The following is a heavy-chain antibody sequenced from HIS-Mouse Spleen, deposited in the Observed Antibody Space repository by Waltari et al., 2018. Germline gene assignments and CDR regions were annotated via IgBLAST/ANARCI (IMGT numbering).Heavy chain of an antibody. CDR1: GFTFSDYY. CDR2: ISSSGSTI. CDR3: ARKDIVVVPAAMGGAFDI. D-gene: IGHD2-2*01. J-gene: IGHJ3*02. V-gene: IGHV3-11*01. Sequence: QVQLVESGGGLVKPGGSLRLSCAASGFTFSDYYMSWTRQAPGKGLEWVSYISSSGSTIYYADSVKGRFTISRDNAKNSLYLQMNSLRAEDTAVYYCARKDIVVVPAAMGGAFDIWGQGTMVTVSS.